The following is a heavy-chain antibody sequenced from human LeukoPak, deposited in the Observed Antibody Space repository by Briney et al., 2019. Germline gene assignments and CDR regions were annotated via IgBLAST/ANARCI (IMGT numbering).Heavy chain of an antibody. D-gene: IGHD2-21*02. V-gene: IGHV4-38-2*02. CDR2: IFHTGST. CDR3: ARGVLRLASARASMVTAIRRHRGEDNWFDP. J-gene: IGHJ5*02. Sequence: SETLSLTCTVSGYSISSGYYWAWIRQPPGKGLEWIGSIFHTGSTYHNPSLKSRVTISVDTSKNQFSLKLNSVTAADTAVYYCARGVLRLASARASMVTAIRRHRGEDNWFDPWGQGTLVTVSS. CDR1: GYSISSGYY.